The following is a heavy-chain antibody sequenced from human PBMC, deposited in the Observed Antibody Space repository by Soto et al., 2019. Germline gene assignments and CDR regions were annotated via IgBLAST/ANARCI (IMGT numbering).Heavy chain of an antibody. CDR2: INHSGST. V-gene: IGHV4-34*01. CDR1: GGSFSGYY. Sequence: PSETLSLTCAVYGGSFSGYYWSWIRQPPGKGLEWIGEINHSGSTNYNPSLKSRVTISVDTSKNQFSLKLSSVTAADTAVYYCARGRYCSGGSCYLYYYYGMDVWGQGTTVTVSS. J-gene: IGHJ6*02. D-gene: IGHD2-15*01. CDR3: ARGRYCSGGSCYLYYYYGMDV.